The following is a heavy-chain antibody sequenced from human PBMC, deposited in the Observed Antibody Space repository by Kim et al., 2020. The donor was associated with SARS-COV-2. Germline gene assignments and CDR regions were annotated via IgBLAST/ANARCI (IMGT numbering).Heavy chain of an antibody. J-gene: IGHJ4*02. Sequence: SLILSCTTSLFTFTFYAIIFFLHAPFNFLYFFSIIYFIYFTTYYFYSFNFRFTISIYYSKSTLYLLMTSLRADDTAVYYCLKGGWGWIWDHWGQGAHVTVAS. CDR2: IYFIYFTT. V-gene: IGHV3-23*01. CDR3: LKGGWGWIWDH. D-gene: IGHD2-2*03. CDR1: LFTFTFYA.